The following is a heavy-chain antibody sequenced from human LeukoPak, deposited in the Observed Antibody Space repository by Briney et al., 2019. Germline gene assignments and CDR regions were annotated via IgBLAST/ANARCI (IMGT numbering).Heavy chain of an antibody. D-gene: IGHD5-24*01. Sequence: GASVKVSCKASGYTFTSYGISWVRQAPGQGLEWMGGIIPIFGTANYAQKFQGRVTITADESTSTAYMELSSLRSEDTAVYYCARERMATDYAFDIWGQGTMVTVSS. V-gene: IGHV1-69*13. CDR1: GYTFTSYG. CDR3: ARERMATDYAFDI. J-gene: IGHJ3*02. CDR2: IIPIFGTA.